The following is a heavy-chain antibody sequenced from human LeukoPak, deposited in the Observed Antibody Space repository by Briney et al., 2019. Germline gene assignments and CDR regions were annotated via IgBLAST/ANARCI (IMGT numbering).Heavy chain of an antibody. CDR2: IADSGTTM. V-gene: IGHV3-11*01. CDR3: ARVGSNWYWLDP. Sequence: NSGGSLRLSCAASGFTVSDYYMTWIRQAPGKGLEWISYIADSGTTMYYADSVKGRFTIPRDNAKNSLYLQMNSLRVEDTAMYYCARVGSNWYWLDPWGQGTLVSVSS. D-gene: IGHD6-13*01. CDR1: GFTVSDYY. J-gene: IGHJ5*02.